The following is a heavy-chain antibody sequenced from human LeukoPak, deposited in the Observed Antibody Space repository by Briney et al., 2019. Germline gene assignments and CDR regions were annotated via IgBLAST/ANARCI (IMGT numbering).Heavy chain of an antibody. D-gene: IGHD6-19*01. Sequence: GGSLRLSCAASGFTFSSYGMHWVRQAPGKGLEWVAVISYDGSNKYYADSVKGRFTISRDNSKNTLYLQMNSLRAEDTAVYFCARPSITVAETAADHWGQGTLVTVSS. CDR1: GFTFSSYG. J-gene: IGHJ4*02. CDR2: ISYDGSNK. CDR3: ARPSITVAETAADH. V-gene: IGHV3-30*03.